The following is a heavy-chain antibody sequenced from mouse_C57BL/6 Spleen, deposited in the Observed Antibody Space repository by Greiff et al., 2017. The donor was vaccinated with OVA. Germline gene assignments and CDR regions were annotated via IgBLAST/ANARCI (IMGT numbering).Heavy chain of an antibody. Sequence: QVQLQQPGAELVKPGASVKLSCKASGYTFTSYWMQWVKQRPGPGLEWIGEIDPFDGYTNYNQKFKGQATLTVDTSSSTAYMQRSSLTSEGAAFYYCANLEVGSYWGQGTTLTVSS. D-gene: IGHD4-1*02. V-gene: IGHV1-50*01. CDR1: GYTFTSYW. J-gene: IGHJ2*01. CDR3: ANLEVGSY. CDR2: IDPFDGYT.